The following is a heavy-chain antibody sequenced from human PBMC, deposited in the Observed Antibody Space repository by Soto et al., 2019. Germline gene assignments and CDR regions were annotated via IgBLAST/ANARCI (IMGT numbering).Heavy chain of an antibody. V-gene: IGHV2-5*02. CDR3: AHSPGYSSGYYYYYAMDV. CDR2: FYWDDDK. J-gene: IGHJ6*02. D-gene: IGHD6-19*01. Sequence: QITLKESGPTLVKPTQTLTLTCTFSGFSLSTSGVGVGWIRQPPGKALEWLALFYWDDDKRYSPSLKSRLTLTKHTAKNQVGLTMTNMDPVDTATYYCAHSPGYSSGYYYYYAMDVWGQETTVTVSS. CDR1: GFSLSTSGVG.